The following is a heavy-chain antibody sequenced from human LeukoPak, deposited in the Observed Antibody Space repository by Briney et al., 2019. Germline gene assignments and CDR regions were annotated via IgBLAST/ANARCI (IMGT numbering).Heavy chain of an antibody. CDR3: ARGLVRASTLGY. J-gene: IGHJ4*02. Sequence: PSETLSLTCTVSGGSINTYYWSWIRQPPGKGLEWIGSIYYSGSADYNPSLKSRVTISVDTSKNQFSLKLTSVTAADTAVYFCARGLVRASTLGYWGQGTLVTVSS. CDR1: GGSINTYY. V-gene: IGHV4-59*01. CDR2: IYYSGSA. D-gene: IGHD1-26*01.